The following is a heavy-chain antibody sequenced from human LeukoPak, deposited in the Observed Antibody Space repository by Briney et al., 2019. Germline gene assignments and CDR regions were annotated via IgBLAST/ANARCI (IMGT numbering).Heavy chain of an antibody. CDR2: IYWDDDK. Sequence: ESGPTLVNPTQTLTLTCTFSGFSLSTSGVGVGWIRQPPGKALEWLALIYWDDDKRYSPSLKSRLTITKDTSKNQVVLTMTNMDPVDTATYFCAHRGVLRFLEWDAFYIWGQGTMVTVSS. D-gene: IGHD3-3*01. V-gene: IGHV2-5*02. J-gene: IGHJ3*02. CDR1: GFSLSTSGVG. CDR3: AHRGVLRFLEWDAFYI.